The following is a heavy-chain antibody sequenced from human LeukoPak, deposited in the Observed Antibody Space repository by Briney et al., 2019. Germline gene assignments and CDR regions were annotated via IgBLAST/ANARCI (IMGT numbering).Heavy chain of an antibody. V-gene: IGHV3-7*03. CDR3: ASVVFSGGWCRGY. D-gene: IGHD2-15*01. CDR2: INQDGDRK. CDR1: KFTFSHYW. Sequence: GGSLRLSCAASKFTFSHYWMSWVRQAPGKGLQWVAAINQDGDRKEYVDSVKGRFSISRDSATNSLYLQMNSLRAEDTAVYYCASVVFSGGWCRGYWGQGTLVTVSS. J-gene: IGHJ4*02.